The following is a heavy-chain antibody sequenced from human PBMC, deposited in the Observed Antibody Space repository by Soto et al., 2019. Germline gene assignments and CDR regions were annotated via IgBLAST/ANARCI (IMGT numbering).Heavy chain of an antibody. CDR3: ARGKTYYYGSGTKYYYYYYGMGV. CDR2: IYYSGST. Sequence: SSETLSLTCTVSGGSVSSGSYYWSWIRQPPGKGLEWIGYIYYSGSTNYNPSLKSRVTISVDTSKNQFSLKLSSVTAADTAVYYCARGKTYYYGSGTKYYYYYYGMGVWGQGTTVTVSS. V-gene: IGHV4-61*01. D-gene: IGHD3-10*01. CDR1: GGSVSSGSYY. J-gene: IGHJ6*02.